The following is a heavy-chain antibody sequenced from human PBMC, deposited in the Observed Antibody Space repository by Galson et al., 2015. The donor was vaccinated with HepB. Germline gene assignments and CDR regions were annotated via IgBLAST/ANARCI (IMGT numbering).Heavy chain of an antibody. V-gene: IGHV1-69*13. D-gene: IGHD1-14*01. Sequence: SVKVSCKAPGGSFSNYAISWVRQSPGQGLEWMGGIIPLFGTANHVEKFQHRDTSTADQSTPTAYMELRSLRSEDTAVYYCARAFSVEPNRQYFFYWGQGTQVTVSS. J-gene: IGHJ4*02. CDR3: ARAFSVEPNRQYFFY. CDR1: GGSFSNYA. CDR2: IIPLFGTA.